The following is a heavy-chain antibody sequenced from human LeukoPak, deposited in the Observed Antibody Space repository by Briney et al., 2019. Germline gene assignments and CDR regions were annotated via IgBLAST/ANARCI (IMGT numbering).Heavy chain of an antibody. CDR1: GGSVSSSRYY. Sequence: KPSETLSLTCPVSGGSVSSSRYYWGWIRQPPGKGLEWIGEINHSGSTNYNPSLKSRVTISVDTSKNQFSLKLSSVTAADTAVYYCARGHIVLMVYARRVWFDPWGQGTLVTVSS. CDR2: INHSGST. J-gene: IGHJ5*02. V-gene: IGHV4-39*07. CDR3: ARGHIVLMVYARRVWFDP. D-gene: IGHD2-8*01.